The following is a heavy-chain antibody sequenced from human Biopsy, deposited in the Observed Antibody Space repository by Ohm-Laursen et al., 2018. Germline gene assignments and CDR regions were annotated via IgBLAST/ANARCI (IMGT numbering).Heavy chain of an antibody. J-gene: IGHJ4*02. CDR2: IYPNSGDT. CDR3: ARDLLEWSLPS. Sequence: ASVKVSCKTSGDAFLGYYLHWVRQAPGQGLEWMGSIYPNSGDTDFAQKFQGRVSMTRDTSVSTAYLELSSLRSDDTAIYYCARDLLEWSLPSWGQGTLATVSS. D-gene: IGHD3-3*01. CDR1: GDAFLGYY. V-gene: IGHV1-2*02.